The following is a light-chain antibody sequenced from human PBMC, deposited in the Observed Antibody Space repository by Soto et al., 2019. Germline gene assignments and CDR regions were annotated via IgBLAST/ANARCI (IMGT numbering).Light chain of an antibody. Sequence: VLTHSPFTLSLSPGERATLSCRSSQSFRGLLAWYQQKPGQAPRLLIYDAYNRATGIPPRFSGSGSGTDFTLTISSLEPEDSAVYYCQQRHMWPITFGQGTRLENK. CDR2: DAY. CDR3: QQRHMWPIT. V-gene: IGKV3-11*01. J-gene: IGKJ5*01. CDR1: QSFRGL.